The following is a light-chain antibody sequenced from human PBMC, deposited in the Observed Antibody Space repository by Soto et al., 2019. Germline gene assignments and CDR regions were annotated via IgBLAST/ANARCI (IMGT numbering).Light chain of an antibody. V-gene: IGLV1-44*01. CDR1: SSNIGGNT. CDR3: SSWDDSLNGPV. Sequence: QPVLTQPPSASGTPGQTVTLSCSGSSSNIGGNTMNWYQQLPGTAPRLLIYSNILRPSGVPERFSGSKSGTSASLAISGLQSEDEADYYCSSWDDSLNGPVFGGGTQLTVL. J-gene: IGLJ2*01. CDR2: SNI.